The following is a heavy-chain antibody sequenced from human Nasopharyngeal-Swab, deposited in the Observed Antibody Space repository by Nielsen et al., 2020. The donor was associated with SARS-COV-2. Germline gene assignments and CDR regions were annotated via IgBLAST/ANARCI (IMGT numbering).Heavy chain of an antibody. CDR1: GYTFTSYY. CDR3: ARVPTVGGDYTDGDHWFDP. Sequence: ASVKVSCKASGYTFTSYYMHWVRQAPGQGLEWMGIINPSGGSTSYAQKFQGRVTMTRDTSTSTVYMELSSLRSEDTAVYYRARVPTVGGDYTDGDHWFDPWGQGTLVTVSS. V-gene: IGHV1-46*01. J-gene: IGHJ5*02. CDR2: INPSGGST. D-gene: IGHD4-17*01.